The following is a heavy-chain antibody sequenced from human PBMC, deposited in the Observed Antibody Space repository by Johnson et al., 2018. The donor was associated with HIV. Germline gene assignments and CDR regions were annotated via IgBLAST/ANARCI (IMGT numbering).Heavy chain of an antibody. CDR2: LYSSGKT. D-gene: IGHD1-26*01. Sequence: VQLVESGGGLIQPGGSLRLSCAASGFTVSTYYMTWVRQASGKGLELVSLLYSSGKTYYADSVKGRFTISRDYSKNRLYLKMNSLRAEDTAVYYSAREGLIVGATLGAFDIWGQGTMVTVSS. CDR3: AREGLIVGATLGAFDI. V-gene: IGHV3-53*01. CDR1: GFTVSTYY. J-gene: IGHJ3*02.